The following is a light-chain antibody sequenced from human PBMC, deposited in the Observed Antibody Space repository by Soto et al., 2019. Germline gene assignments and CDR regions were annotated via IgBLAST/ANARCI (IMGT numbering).Light chain of an antibody. V-gene: IGKV3-11*01. Sequence: EIVLTQSLATLSLSPGERATLSCRASQSVSSYLAWYQQKPGQAPRLLIYDASNRATGIPARFSGSGSGTDFTLTISSLEPEDFAVYYSQKRSNWPPYTFGQGTKLEIK. CDR1: QSVSSY. J-gene: IGKJ2*01. CDR2: DAS. CDR3: QKRSNWPPYT.